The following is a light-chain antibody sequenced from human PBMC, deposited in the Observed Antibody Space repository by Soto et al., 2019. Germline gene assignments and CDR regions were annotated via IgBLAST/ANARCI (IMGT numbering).Light chain of an antibody. V-gene: IGLV2-14*01. CDR1: SSDIGNYNY. J-gene: IGLJ1*01. Sequence: QSLLTQPASVSVSPGQSITISCTGTSSDIGNYNYVSWYQQHPGKAPKLMIYEVSNRPSGVSNRFSGSKSGNTASLTISGLQAEDEADYYCSSYTSSSTLNYVFGTGTKVTV. CDR3: SSYTSSSTLNYV. CDR2: EVS.